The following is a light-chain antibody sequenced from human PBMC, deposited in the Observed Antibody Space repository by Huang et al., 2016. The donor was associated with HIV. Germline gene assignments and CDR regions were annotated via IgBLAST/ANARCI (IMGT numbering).Light chain of an antibody. CDR1: KDLLFNATKKSF. CDR3: QQYYTNYYT. CDR2: WAS. Sequence: DIVMTQSPDSLTVSLVERATINCKSSKDLLFNATKKSFLAWYQQRPRQPPKLIIYWASTRAADVPDRFSGSGSGTDFTLTINSLQAEDMAVYFCQQYYTNYYTFGQGTKLEIQ. J-gene: IGKJ2*01. V-gene: IGKV4-1*01.